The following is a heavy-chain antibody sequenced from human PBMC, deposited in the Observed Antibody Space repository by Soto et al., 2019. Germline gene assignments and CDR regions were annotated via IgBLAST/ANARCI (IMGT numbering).Heavy chain of an antibody. CDR3: SRYQIQYCKSTSCYTGYYGMDV. D-gene: IGHD2-2*02. V-gene: IGHV1-69*06. CDR2: IIPIFGTA. Sequence: QVQLVQSGAEVKKPGSSVKVSCKASGGTFSSYAISWVRQAPGQGLEWMGGIIPIFGTANYAQKFQGRVTNSAGKSTRRSFMELGHPGSWETAVEYWSRYQIQYCKSTSCYTGYYGMDVWGQGTTVTVSS. CDR1: GGTFSSYA. J-gene: IGHJ6*02.